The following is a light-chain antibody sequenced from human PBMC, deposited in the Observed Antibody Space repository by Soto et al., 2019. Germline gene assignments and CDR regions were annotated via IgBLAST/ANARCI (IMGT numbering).Light chain of an antibody. V-gene: IGLV2-8*01. Sequence: QSALTQPPSASGSPGQSVTISCTGTSSDVGGYVYVSWYQQHPGKVPKLVIYEVSKRPSGVPDRFSGSKSGNTASLTISGLQADDEADYYCSSYAGSKGVFGTGTKLTVL. CDR3: SSYAGSKGV. J-gene: IGLJ1*01. CDR2: EVS. CDR1: SSDVGGYVY.